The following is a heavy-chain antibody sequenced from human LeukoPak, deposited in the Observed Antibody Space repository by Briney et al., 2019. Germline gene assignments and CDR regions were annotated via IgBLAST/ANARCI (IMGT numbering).Heavy chain of an antibody. D-gene: IGHD6-13*01. CDR1: GGSISSYY. Sequence: SETLSLTCTVSGGSISSYYWSWIRQPPGKGLEWIGYIYYSGSTNYNPSLKSRVTISVDTSKNQFSLKVKSVTAADTAVYYCARETYSSSWYGDWGQGTLVTVSS. CDR2: IYYSGST. J-gene: IGHJ4*02. V-gene: IGHV4-59*01. CDR3: ARETYSSSWYGD.